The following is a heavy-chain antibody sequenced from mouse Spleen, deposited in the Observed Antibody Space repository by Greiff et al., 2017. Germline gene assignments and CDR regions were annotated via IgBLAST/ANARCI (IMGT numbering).Heavy chain of an antibody. J-gene: IGHJ4*01. V-gene: IGHV14-3*01. Sequence: EVQLQQSVAELVRPGASVKLSCTASGFNIKNTYMHWVKQRPEQGLEWIGRIDPANGNTKYAPKFQGKATITADTSSNTAYLQLSSLTSEDTAIYYCARSGAVYYGSSFYAMDYWGQGTSVTVSS. D-gene: IGHD1-1*01. CDR1: GFNIKNTY. CDR3: ARSGAVYYGSSFYAMDY. CDR2: IDPANGNT.